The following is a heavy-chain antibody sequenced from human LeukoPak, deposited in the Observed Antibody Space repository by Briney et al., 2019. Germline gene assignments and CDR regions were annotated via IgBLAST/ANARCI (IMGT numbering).Heavy chain of an antibody. CDR2: IYHSGST. J-gene: IGHJ3*02. CDR3: ARLSRRDDAFDI. Sequence: SETLSLTCTVSGGSISSGGYYWSWIRQPPGKGLEWIGYIYHSGSTYYNPSLKSRVTISVDRSKNQFSLKLSSVTAADTAVYYCARLSRRDDAFDIWGQGTMVTVSS. V-gene: IGHV4-30-2*01. D-gene: IGHD3-16*02. CDR1: GGSISSGGYY.